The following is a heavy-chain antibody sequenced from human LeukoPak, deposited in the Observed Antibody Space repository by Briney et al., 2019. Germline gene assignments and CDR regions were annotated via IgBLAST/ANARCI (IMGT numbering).Heavy chain of an antibody. V-gene: IGHV3-23*01. CDR1: GFTFRSYA. J-gene: IGHJ4*02. Sequence: RESLRLSCAASGFTFRSYAMSWVRQAPGKGLEWVSAISGGGDIIYYADSVKGRFTISRDNSKNTLYLQMNSLRAEDTAVYYCAKREGPYYFAYWGQGTLVTVSS. CDR3: AKREGPYYFAY. CDR2: ISGGGDII. D-gene: IGHD5-24*01.